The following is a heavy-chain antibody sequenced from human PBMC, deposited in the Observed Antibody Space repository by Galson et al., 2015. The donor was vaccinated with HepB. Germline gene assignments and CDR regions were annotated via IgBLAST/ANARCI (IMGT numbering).Heavy chain of an antibody. CDR3: ARDLELRGNFDY. V-gene: IGHV3-21*01. D-gene: IGHD2-21*01. CDR2: ISSSSSYI. Sequence: SLRLSCAASGFTFSSYSMNWVRQAPGKGLEWVSSISSSSSYIYYADSVKGRFTISRDNAKNSLYLQMNGLRAEDTAVYYCARDLELRGNFDYWGQGTLVTVSS. J-gene: IGHJ4*02. CDR1: GFTFSSYS.